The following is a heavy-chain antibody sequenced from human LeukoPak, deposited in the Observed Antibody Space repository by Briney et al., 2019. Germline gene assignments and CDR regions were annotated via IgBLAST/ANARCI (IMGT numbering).Heavy chain of an antibody. CDR2: IRGSGGTT. D-gene: IGHD4-23*01. V-gene: IGHV3-23*01. Sequence: GGSLRLSCTASGFTLSSYGMHWVRQAPGKGLEWVSTIRGSGGTTYYADSVKGRFTISRDNSKNTLYLQMNSLRAEDTAVYYCARDARDGYGGNPFDYWGQGTLVTVSS. J-gene: IGHJ4*02. CDR1: GFTLSSYG. CDR3: ARDARDGYGGNPFDY.